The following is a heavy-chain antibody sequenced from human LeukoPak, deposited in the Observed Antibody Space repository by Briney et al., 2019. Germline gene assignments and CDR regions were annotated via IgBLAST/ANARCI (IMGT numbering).Heavy chain of an antibody. Sequence: SETLSLTCTVSGGSISSYYWSWIRQPPGKGLEWIGYIYYSGSTNYSPSLKSRVTISVDTSKNQFSLKLSSVTAADTAVYYCASPSGYLLRNAFDIWGQGTMVTVSS. CDR1: GGSISSYY. J-gene: IGHJ3*02. CDR3: ASPSGYLLRNAFDI. CDR2: IYYSGST. D-gene: IGHD3-22*01. V-gene: IGHV4-59*01.